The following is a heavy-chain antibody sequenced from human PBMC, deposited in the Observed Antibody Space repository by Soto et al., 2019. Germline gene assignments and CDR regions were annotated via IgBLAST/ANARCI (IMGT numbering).Heavy chain of an antibody. V-gene: IGHV3-21*01. Sequence: GGSLRLSCAASGFTFSSYSMNWVRQAPGKGLEWVSSISSSSSYIYYADSVKGRFTISRDNAKNSLYLQMNSLRAEDTAAYYCARAGLGAQYYDSSGYYYYYYGMDVWGQGTTVTVSS. CDR1: GFTFSSYS. CDR2: ISSSSSYI. J-gene: IGHJ6*02. CDR3: ARAGLGAQYYDSSGYYYYYYGMDV. D-gene: IGHD3-22*01.